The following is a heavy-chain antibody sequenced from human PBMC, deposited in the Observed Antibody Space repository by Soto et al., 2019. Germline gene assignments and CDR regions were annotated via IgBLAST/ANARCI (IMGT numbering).Heavy chain of an antibody. CDR1: GGSISSGGYY. D-gene: IGHD3-9*01. J-gene: IGHJ5*02. CDR2: IYYSGST. CDR3: ARVYYDNQGCLDP. Sequence: SETLSLTCTVSGGSISSGGYYWSWIRQHPGKGLEWIGYIYYSGSTYYNPSLKSRVTISVDTSKNQFSLKLSSVTAADTAVYYCARVYYDNQGCLDPWGQGTLVTVSS. V-gene: IGHV4-31*03.